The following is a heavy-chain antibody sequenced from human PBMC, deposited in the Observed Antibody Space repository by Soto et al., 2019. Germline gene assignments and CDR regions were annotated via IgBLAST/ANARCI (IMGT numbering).Heavy chain of an antibody. J-gene: IGHJ6*02. D-gene: IGHD2-2*01. CDR3: ASSKVVPAAISYYGMDV. Sequence: PSETLSLTCAVSGGSISSGGYSWSWIRQPPGKGLEWIGYIYHSGSTYYNPSLKSRVTISVDRSKNQFSLKLSSVTVADTAVYYCASSKVVPAAISYYGMDVWGQGTTVTVSS. V-gene: IGHV4-30-2*01. CDR1: GGSISSGGYS. CDR2: IYHSGST.